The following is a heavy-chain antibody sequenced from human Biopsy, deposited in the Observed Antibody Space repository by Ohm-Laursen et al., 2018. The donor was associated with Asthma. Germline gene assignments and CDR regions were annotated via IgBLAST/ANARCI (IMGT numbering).Heavy chain of an antibody. CDR3: AKDSTGSGSHPIPDS. V-gene: IGHV3-30*18. CDR1: VFSFRTCG. Sequence: SLRLSFTASVFSFRTCGMHWVRQAPGKAPEWVAIISFDGSAKYYGDSVKGRFTISRDNSKNTLYLQMNSLRAEDTAVYYCAKDSTGSGSHPIPDSWGQGTLVTVSS. J-gene: IGHJ4*02. D-gene: IGHD3-10*01. CDR2: ISFDGSAK.